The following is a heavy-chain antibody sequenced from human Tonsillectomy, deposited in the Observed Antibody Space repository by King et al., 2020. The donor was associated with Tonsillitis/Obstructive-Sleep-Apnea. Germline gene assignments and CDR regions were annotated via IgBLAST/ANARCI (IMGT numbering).Heavy chain of an antibody. CDR2: ISGSGGST. Sequence: VQLVESGGGLVQPGGSLRLSCAASGFTFSSYAMSWVRQAPRKGLEWVSAISGSGGSTYYADSVKGRFTISRDNSKNTPYLQMNSLRAEDTAVYYCAKPPAGYCSSTSCYAPWDYYYYGMDVWGQGTTVTVSS. CDR3: AKPPAGYCSSTSCYAPWDYYYYGMDV. D-gene: IGHD2-2*03. J-gene: IGHJ6*02. CDR1: GFTFSSYA. V-gene: IGHV3-23*04.